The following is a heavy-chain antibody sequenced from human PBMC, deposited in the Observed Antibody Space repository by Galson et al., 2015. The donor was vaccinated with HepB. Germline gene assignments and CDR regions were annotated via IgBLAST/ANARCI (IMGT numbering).Heavy chain of an antibody. Sequence: SLRLSCAASGFTFSNYAMSWVRQAPGKGLEWVSVISGSGDNTNYADSVKGRFSISKDNSKNTLYLQMNSLRAEDTALYYCAKDGGAWSPTFDSWGQGTLVIVSS. CDR1: GFTFSNYA. CDR3: AKDGGAWSPTFDS. V-gene: IGHV3-23*01. CDR2: ISGSGDNT. D-gene: IGHD2-21*02. J-gene: IGHJ4*02.